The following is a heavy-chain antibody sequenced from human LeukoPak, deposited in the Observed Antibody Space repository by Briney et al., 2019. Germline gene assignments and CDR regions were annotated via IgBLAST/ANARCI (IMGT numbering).Heavy chain of an antibody. CDR1: GYSISSGYY. CDR2: IYHSGST. D-gene: IGHD3-10*01. Sequence: SETLPLTCTVSGYSISSGYYWGWIRQPPGKGLEWIGSIYHSGSTYYNPSLKSRVTISVDTSRNQFSLKLSSVTAADTAVYYCASYGSGSYFEDYYMDVWGKGTTVTVSS. CDR3: ASYGSGSYFEDYYMDV. V-gene: IGHV4-38-2*02. J-gene: IGHJ6*03.